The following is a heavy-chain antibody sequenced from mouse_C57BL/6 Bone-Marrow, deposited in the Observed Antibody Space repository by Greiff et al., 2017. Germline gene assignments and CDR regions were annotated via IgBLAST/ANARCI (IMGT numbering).Heavy chain of an antibody. CDR3: ARDRNWDEYYFDY. J-gene: IGHJ2*01. CDR1: GFTFSSYA. CDR2: ISDGGSYT. D-gene: IGHD4-1*01. V-gene: IGHV5-4*01. Sequence: EVKLVESGGGLVKPGGSLKLSCAASGFTFSSYAMSWVRQTPDKRLEWVATISDGGSYTYYPDNVKGRFTISRDNAKNNLYLQMSHLKSEDTAMYYCARDRNWDEYYFDYWGQGTTLTVSS.